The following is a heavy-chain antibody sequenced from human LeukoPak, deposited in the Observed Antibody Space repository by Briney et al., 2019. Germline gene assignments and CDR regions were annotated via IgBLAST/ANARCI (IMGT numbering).Heavy chain of an antibody. D-gene: IGHD1-1*01. CDR2: ISGSGGST. V-gene: IGHV3-23*01. CDR3: AKGNWRYFDY. J-gene: IGHJ4*02. CDR1: GFTFSSYA. Sequence: PGGSLRLPCAASGFTFSSYAMSWVRQAPGKGLEWVSAISGSGGSTYYADSVKGRSTISRDNSKNTLYLQMNSLGADDTAVYYCAKGNWRYFDYWGQGTLVTVSS.